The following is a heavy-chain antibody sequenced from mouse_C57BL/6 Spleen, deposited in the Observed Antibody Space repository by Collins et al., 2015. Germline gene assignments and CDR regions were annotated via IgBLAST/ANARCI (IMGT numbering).Heavy chain of an antibody. V-gene: IGHV1-15*01. J-gene: IGHJ1*03. CDR3: ARDFGLNYYGSSYGDWYFDV. D-gene: IGHD1-1*01. Sequence: DYEMHWVKQTPVHGLEWIGAIDPETGGTAYNQKFKGEAILTADKSSTTAYMELRSLTSENSAVYYCARDFGLNYYGSSYGDWYFDVWGTGTTVTVSS. CDR1: DYE. CDR2: IDPETGGT.